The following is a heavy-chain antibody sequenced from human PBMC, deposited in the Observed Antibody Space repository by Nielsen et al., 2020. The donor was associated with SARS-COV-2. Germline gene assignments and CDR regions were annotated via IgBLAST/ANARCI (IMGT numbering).Heavy chain of an antibody. J-gene: IGHJ3*02. Sequence: GESLKISCTASGFNFKAYAMHWVRQAPGKGLEWVAVISYDGSNKYYADSVKGRFTISRDNSKNTLYLQMNSLRAEDTAVYYCAKDDAFDIWGQGTMVTVSS. CDR1: GFNFKAYA. CDR3: AKDDAFDI. CDR2: ISYDGSNK. V-gene: IGHV3-30*18.